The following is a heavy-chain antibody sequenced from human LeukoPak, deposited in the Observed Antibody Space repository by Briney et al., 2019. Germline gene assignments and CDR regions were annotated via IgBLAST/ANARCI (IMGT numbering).Heavy chain of an antibody. V-gene: IGHV3-23*01. D-gene: IGHD3-22*01. CDR3: AKDRPNYYGSNGHYYKLNGDC. CDR1: GFTFSSYA. J-gene: IGHJ4*02. Sequence: GGSLRPYCAASGFTFSSYAMSWVRQAPGKGLEWVSSITSSGAATYYADSVKGRFTISRNNSDNTLHLQMNSLRAEDTAVYYCAKDRPNYYGSNGHYYKLNGDCWGQGTLVTVSS. CDR2: ITSSGAAT.